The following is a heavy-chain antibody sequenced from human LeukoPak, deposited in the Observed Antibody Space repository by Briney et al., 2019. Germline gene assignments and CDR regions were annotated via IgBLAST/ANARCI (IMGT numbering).Heavy chain of an antibody. V-gene: IGHV4-59*01. J-gene: IGHJ3*02. CDR1: GGSISTYY. D-gene: IGHD1-26*01. CDR3: ARPRVVGATSGAFDM. CDR2: IYYSGGT. Sequence: SETLSLTFTVSGGSISTYYWGWIRQPPGKGLEWIGYIYYSGGTSYNPSLKSRVTILVDTSKNQFSLKLSSVTAADTAVYYCARPRVVGATSGAFDMWGQGTMVTVSS.